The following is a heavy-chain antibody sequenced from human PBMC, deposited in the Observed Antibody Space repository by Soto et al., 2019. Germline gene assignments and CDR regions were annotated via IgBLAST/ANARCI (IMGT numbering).Heavy chain of an antibody. D-gene: IGHD2-2*01. Sequence: SMRLSFAASGFTFSTYSMNWVRQAPGKGLEWVSSISNSGTYIYYADSVEGRFTISRDNAKNSLYLQMNSLRAEDTAVYYCPRGALGRSTNCLGPGALEISSKGT. CDR1: GFTFSTYS. CDR2: ISNSGTYI. J-gene: IGHJ3*02. CDR3: PRGALGRSTNCLGPGALEI. V-gene: IGHV3-21*01.